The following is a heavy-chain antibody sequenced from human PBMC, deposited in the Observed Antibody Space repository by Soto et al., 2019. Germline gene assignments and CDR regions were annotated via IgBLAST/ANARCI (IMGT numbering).Heavy chain of an antibody. CDR3: AQGGRGAGFDP. CDR1: GFTFSSNA. V-gene: IGHV3-23*01. CDR2: ISISGGST. Sequence: QLLESGGGLVQPGGSLRLSCAASGFTFSSNAMSWVRQAPGKGREWVSSISISGGSTYYADSVKGRFTISRDTSKNAMYLPLNSLRVDVTAVYYCAQGGRGAGFDPWGQGNLVTVSS. D-gene: IGHD1-26*01. J-gene: IGHJ5*02.